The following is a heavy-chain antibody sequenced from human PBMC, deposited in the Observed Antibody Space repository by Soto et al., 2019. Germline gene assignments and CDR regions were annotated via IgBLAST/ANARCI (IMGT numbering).Heavy chain of an antibody. CDR2: IYRTGST. J-gene: IGHJ4*02. CDR3: ASRDPGTSVDY. V-gene: IGHV4-4*02. D-gene: IGHD1-7*01. Sequence: QVQLQESGPGLVKPSGTLSLTCAVSGGSFTSNNWWTWVRQPPGQGLEWIGEIYRTGSTNYNPSLTSRVTISLAKSENQFSLKVTSLTAADTAVYYCASRDPGTSVDYWGQGTLVTVSS. CDR1: GGSFTSNNW.